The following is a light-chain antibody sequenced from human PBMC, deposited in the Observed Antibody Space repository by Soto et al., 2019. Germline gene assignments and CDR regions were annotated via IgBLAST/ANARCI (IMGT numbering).Light chain of an antibody. Sequence: DIQMTQSPSTLSASVEDRVTITCRASQSISSWLAWYQQKPGKAPNLLIYDASDLESGVPSRFSGSGSGTGFTLTISSLQPDDFATYYCQQYNSYSWTFGQGTKVDI. CDR2: DAS. CDR1: QSISSW. V-gene: IGKV1-5*01. J-gene: IGKJ1*01. CDR3: QQYNSYSWT.